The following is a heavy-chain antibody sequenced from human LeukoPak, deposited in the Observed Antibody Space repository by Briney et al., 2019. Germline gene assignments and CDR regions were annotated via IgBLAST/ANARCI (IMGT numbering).Heavy chain of an antibody. Sequence: SETLSLTCTVSGGSISSSSNYWGWIRQPPGKGLEWIGSISYSGSTYYNPSLKSRVTISVDTSKNQFSLKLSSVTAADTAVYYCARLTPYSGSPLGDYWGQGTLVTVSS. CDR1: GGSISSSSNY. CDR3: ARLTPYSGSPLGDY. CDR2: ISYSGST. J-gene: IGHJ4*02. V-gene: IGHV4-39*01. D-gene: IGHD1-26*01.